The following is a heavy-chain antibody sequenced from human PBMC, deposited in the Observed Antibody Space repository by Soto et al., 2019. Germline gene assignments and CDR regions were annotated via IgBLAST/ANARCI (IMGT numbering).Heavy chain of an antibody. Sequence: QVQLVQSGAEVKKPGASVKVSCKASGYTFTSYDINWVRQATGQGLEWMGWMNPNSGNTGYAQKFQGRVTMTRNTSISTAYMELSSLRSEDTAVYYCARGTTPDHYYGSGSYYTFYYWGQGTLVTVSS. CDR2: MNPNSGNT. D-gene: IGHD3-10*01. CDR3: ARGTTPDHYYGSGSYYTFYY. V-gene: IGHV1-8*01. CDR1: GYTFTSYD. J-gene: IGHJ4*02.